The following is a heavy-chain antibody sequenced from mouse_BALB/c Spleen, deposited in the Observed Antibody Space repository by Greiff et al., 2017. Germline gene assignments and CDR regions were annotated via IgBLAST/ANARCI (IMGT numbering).Heavy chain of an antibody. CDR3: ARDDYDYAMDY. J-gene: IGHJ4*01. CDR1: GFTFSDYY. CDR2: ISDGGSYT. D-gene: IGHD2-4*01. Sequence: EVKLMESGGGLVKPGGSLKLSCAASGFTFSDYYMYWVRQTPEKRLEWVATISDGGSYTYYPDSVKGRFTISRDNAKNTLYLEMSSLRSEDTAMYYCARDDYDYAMDYWGQGTSVTVSS. V-gene: IGHV5-4*02.